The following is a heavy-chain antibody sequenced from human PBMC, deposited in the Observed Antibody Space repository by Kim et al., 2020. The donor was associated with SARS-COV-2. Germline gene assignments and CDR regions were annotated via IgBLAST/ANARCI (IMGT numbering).Heavy chain of an antibody. D-gene: IGHD3-16*01. V-gene: IGHV5-51*01. J-gene: IGHJ6*02. CDR3: ARSGGSAYGMDV. Sequence: RYRPSFQGQVNISADKSISTAYLQWSSLKASDTAMYYCARSGGSAYGMDVWGQGTTVTVSS.